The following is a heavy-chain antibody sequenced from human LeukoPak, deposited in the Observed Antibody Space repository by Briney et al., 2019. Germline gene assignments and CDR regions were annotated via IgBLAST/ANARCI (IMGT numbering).Heavy chain of an antibody. CDR2: INSDGSST. Sequence: PGGSLRLSCAASGFTFSSYWMHWVRQAPGKGLVWVSRINSDGSSTSYADSVKGRFTISRDNAKNTLHLQMNSLRAEDTAVYYCASAIIAAPGYFDYWGQGTLVTVTS. J-gene: IGHJ4*02. D-gene: IGHD6-25*01. CDR1: GFTFSSYW. CDR3: ASAIIAAPGYFDY. V-gene: IGHV3-74*01.